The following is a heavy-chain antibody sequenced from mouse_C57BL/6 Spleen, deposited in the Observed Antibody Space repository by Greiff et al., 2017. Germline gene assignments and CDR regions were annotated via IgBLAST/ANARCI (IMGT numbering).Heavy chain of an antibody. CDR2: INPNNGGT. V-gene: IGHV1-26*01. CDR3: ARGGYGSYAMDY. J-gene: IGHJ4*01. Sequence: VQLQQSGPELVKPGASVKISCKASGYTFTDYYMNWVKQSHGKSLEWIGDINPNNGGTSYNQKFKGKATLTVDKSSSTAYMELRSLTSEDSAVYYCARGGYGSYAMDYWGQGTSVTVSS. D-gene: IGHD1-1*01. CDR1: GYTFTDYY.